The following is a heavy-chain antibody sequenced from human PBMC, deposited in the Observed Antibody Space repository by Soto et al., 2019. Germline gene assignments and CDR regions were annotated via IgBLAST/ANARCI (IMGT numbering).Heavy chain of an antibody. CDR3: ARDPPSDIFVVPAGLTDRWFDP. CDR1: GYTFTSYG. CDR2: ISAYNGNT. J-gene: IGHJ5*02. D-gene: IGHD2-2*01. V-gene: IGHV1-18*01. Sequence: ASVKVSCKASGYTFTSYGISWVRQAPGQGLEWMGWISAYNGNTNYAQKLQGRVTMTTDTSTSTAYMELRSLRSDDTAVYYCARDPPSDIFVVPAGLTDRWFDPRGQGTLVTVSS.